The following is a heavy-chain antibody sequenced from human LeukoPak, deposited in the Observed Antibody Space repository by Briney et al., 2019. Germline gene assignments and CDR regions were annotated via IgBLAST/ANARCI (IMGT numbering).Heavy chain of an antibody. CDR3: ARGSRRAYSSSWYYY. J-gene: IGHJ4*02. Sequence: PSETLSLTCAVYGGSLSGYYWSWIRQPPGKGLEWIGEINHSGSTNYNPSLKSRVTISVDTSKNQFSLKLSSVTAADTAVYYCARGSRRAYSSSWYYYWGQGTLVTVSS. V-gene: IGHV4-34*01. CDR1: GGSLSGYY. CDR2: INHSGST. D-gene: IGHD6-13*01.